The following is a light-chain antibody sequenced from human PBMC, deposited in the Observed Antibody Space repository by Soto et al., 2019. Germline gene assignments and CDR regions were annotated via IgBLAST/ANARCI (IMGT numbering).Light chain of an antibody. V-gene: IGLV2-14*01. CDR1: RVTVGGYDF. Sequence: QSALTQPASVSGSPGQSITFSGLGTRVTVGGYDFFSWYQQYAGKAPKPPIYNVRNRPSGVSNRFSGSKSGNTASLTISGLQPEDEADYFCSSYTNSGTVLFGGGTKLTVL. J-gene: IGLJ2*01. CDR2: NVR. CDR3: SSYTNSGTVL.